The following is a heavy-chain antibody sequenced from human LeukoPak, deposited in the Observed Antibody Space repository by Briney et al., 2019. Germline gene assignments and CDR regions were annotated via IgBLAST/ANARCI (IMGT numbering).Heavy chain of an antibody. V-gene: IGHV1-69*04. CDR2: IIPIIGIA. J-gene: IGHJ1*01. CDR3: ARAGRGYCSGGSCPSPEYFQH. Sequence: GASVKVSCKASGGTFSSYAISWVRQAPGQGLEWMGRIIPIIGIANYAQKFQGRVTITADKSTSTAYMELSSLRSEDTAVYYCARAGRGYCSGGSCPSPEYFQHWGQGTLVTVSS. D-gene: IGHD2-15*01. CDR1: GGTFSSYA.